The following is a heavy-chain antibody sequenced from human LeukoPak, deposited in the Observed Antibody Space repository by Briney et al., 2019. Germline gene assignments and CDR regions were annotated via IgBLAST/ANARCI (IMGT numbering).Heavy chain of an antibody. Sequence: GGSLRLSCAASGFTFRNYVFSWVRQAPGKGLEWVAYISTTGTTIYYADSVKGRFTISRDNAKNSLYLQMNRLRADDTAVYYCARDRPGYTSSWYSPFDYWGQGTLVTVSS. V-gene: IGHV3-48*03. J-gene: IGHJ4*02. CDR3: ARDRPGYTSSWYSPFDY. CDR2: ISTTGTTI. CDR1: GFTFRNYV. D-gene: IGHD6-13*01.